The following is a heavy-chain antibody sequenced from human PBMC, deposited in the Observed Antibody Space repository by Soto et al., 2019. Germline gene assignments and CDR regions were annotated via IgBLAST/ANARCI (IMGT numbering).Heavy chain of an antibody. D-gene: IGHD3-10*01. CDR2: TYYRSKWYN. Sequence: SXTLSLTCAISGDSVSSXXXXWNWIRQSPSRGLEWLGRTYYRSKWYNDYAVSVKSRITINPDTSKNQFSLQLNSVTPEDTAVYYCARDTRSVLWFGESPXLDAFDIWGQGTMVTVSS. CDR1: GDSVSSXXXX. J-gene: IGHJ3*02. CDR3: ARDTRSVLWFGESPXLDAFDI. V-gene: IGHV6-1*01.